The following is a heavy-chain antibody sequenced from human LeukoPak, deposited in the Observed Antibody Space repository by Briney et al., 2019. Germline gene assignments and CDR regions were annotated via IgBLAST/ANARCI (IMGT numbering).Heavy chain of an antibody. CDR2: ISGDGEGT. Sequence: GGSLSLSCAVSGFTFSIFAMRWVRRIPGEGREWVSAISGDGEGTYYADTVKDRFCTSRDNSKDTLSLQMSSLRAEDTAVYYCAKAGTDGIRVNNYYMDVWGKGTTVTVSS. D-gene: IGHD1-14*01. CDR3: AKAGTDGIRVNNYYMDV. J-gene: IGHJ6*03. CDR1: GFTFSIFA. V-gene: IGHV3-23*01.